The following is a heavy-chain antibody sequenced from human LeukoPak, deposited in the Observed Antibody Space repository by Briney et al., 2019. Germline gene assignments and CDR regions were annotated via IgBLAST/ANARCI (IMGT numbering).Heavy chain of an antibody. J-gene: IGHJ4*02. CDR1: GYTXTGYY. CDR2: INPNSGGT. Sequence: ASVKVSCKASGYTXTGYYMHWVRQAPGQGLEWMGWINPNSGGTNYAQKFQGRVTMTRDTTISTAYMELSRLRSDDTAVYYCARGSRELELHDYWGQGTLVTVFS. CDR3: ARGSRELELHDY. V-gene: IGHV1-2*02. D-gene: IGHD1-7*01.